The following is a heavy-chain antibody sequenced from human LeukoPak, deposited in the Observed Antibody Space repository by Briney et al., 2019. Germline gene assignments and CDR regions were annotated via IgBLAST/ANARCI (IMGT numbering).Heavy chain of an antibody. Sequence: GGSLRLSCAASGFTFSSYGMHWVRQAPGKGLEWVGFIRLDGSNKLYADSVKGRFTISRDNAKNSLYLQMNSLRVEDTAVYYCAKVAKYYYGSETYYFFEHWGQGTPVTASS. V-gene: IGHV3-30*02. CDR3: AKVAKYYYGSETYYFFEH. CDR1: GFTFSSYG. CDR2: IRLDGSNK. D-gene: IGHD3-10*01. J-gene: IGHJ4*02.